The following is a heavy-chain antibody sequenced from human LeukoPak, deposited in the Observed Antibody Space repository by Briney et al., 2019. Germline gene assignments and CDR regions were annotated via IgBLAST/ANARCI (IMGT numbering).Heavy chain of an antibody. CDR3: ARIAAAGSFRQTNFDY. CDR2: INHSGST. Sequence: ETLSLTCAVYGGSFSGYYWSWIRQPPGKGLEWIGEINHSGSTNYNPSLKSRVTISVDTSKNQFSLKLSSVTAADTAVYYCARIAAAGSFRQTNFDYWGQGTLVTVSS. CDR1: GGSFSGYY. J-gene: IGHJ4*02. V-gene: IGHV4-34*01. D-gene: IGHD6-13*01.